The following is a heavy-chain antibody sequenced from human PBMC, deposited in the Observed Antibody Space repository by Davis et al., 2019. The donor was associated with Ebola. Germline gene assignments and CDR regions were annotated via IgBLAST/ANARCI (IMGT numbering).Heavy chain of an antibody. V-gene: IGHV3-23*01. CDR3: AKDCITSCYTNR. D-gene: IGHD2-2*02. CDR1: GFTFSDYW. J-gene: IGHJ4*02. Sequence: GESLKISCAASGFTFSDYWMSWVRQAPGKGLEWVSGISSSGGTTYYADSVKGRFTISRDNSQNTLDLQMNSLRAEDTAVYYCAKDCITSCYTNRWGQGTLVTVSS. CDR2: ISSSGGTT.